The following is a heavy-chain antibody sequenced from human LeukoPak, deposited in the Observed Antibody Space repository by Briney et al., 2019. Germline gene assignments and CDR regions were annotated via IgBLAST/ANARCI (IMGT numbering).Heavy chain of an antibody. CDR1: GFSVRDSY. CDR3: AKEGQQERDHRTYFLYYMDV. J-gene: IGHJ6*03. V-gene: IGHV3-53*01. CDR2: IYSGGRT. Sequence: GGSLRLSCTASGFSVRDSYMSWVRQAPGKGREWVSVIYSGGRTYYADSVRGRSTISRDDSDNTLYLQMTSLRPEDTALYYCAKEGQQERDHRTYFLYYMDVWGSGTTVTVSS. D-gene: IGHD6-13*01.